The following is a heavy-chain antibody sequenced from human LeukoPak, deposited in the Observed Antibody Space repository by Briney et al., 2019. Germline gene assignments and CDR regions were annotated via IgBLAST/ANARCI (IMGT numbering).Heavy chain of an antibody. J-gene: IGHJ5*02. CDR1: GGSFSGYY. CDR3: ARYDGLNWFDP. Sequence: SETLSLTCAVYGGSFSGYYWSWIRQPPGKGLEWTGEINHSGSTNYNPSLKSRVTISVDTSKNQFSLKLSSVTAADTAVYYCARYDGLNWFDPWGQGTLVTVSS. V-gene: IGHV4-34*01. D-gene: IGHD3-16*01. CDR2: INHSGST.